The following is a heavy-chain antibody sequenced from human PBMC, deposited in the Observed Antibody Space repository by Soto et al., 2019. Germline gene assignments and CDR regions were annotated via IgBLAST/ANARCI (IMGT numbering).Heavy chain of an antibody. J-gene: IGHJ4*02. CDR1: GFTFIASA. V-gene: IGHV3-73*01. D-gene: IGHD2-15*01. CDR3: ARLDCSGGSCYPYYFEH. Sequence: PGGSLRLSCASSGFTFIASAMHWVRQASGKGLEWVGRIRSNGRTAYAASMQGRFTISRDDSKKTAYLQLNSLKTDDTAVYYCARLDCSGGSCYPYYFEHWGQGALVTVSS. CDR2: IRSNGRT.